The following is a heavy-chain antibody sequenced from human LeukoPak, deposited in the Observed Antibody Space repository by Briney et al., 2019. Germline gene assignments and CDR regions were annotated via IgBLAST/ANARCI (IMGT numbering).Heavy chain of an antibody. J-gene: IGHJ4*02. CDR1: GFNVGSNY. CDR3: AREGMHDSSGYYPIGGSYYFDH. CDR2: IYRGGAT. V-gene: IGHV3-53*01. Sequence: GGSLRLSCAASGFNVGSNYMSWVRQTPGKGLEWVSVIYRGGATYYADSVKGRFTLSRDNSKNTLYLQMNSQRVEDTAVYYCAREGMHDSSGYYPIGGSYYFDHWGQGTLVTVSS. D-gene: IGHD3-22*01.